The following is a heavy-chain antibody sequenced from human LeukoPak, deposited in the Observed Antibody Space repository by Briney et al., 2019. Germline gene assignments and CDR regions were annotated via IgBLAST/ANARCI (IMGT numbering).Heavy chain of an antibody. Sequence: SETLSLTCTVSGGSIGTYYWSWVRQSPGKGLEWIGYIYVTGNRYNPYLQSRVTISVDTSRNQFLLKMSSVTAADTAVYYCARHIGGGIEDMDVWGKGTEVTVSS. CDR2: IYVTGN. D-gene: IGHD3-16*02. J-gene: IGHJ6*03. V-gene: IGHV4-59*08. CDR3: ARHIGGGIEDMDV. CDR1: GGSIGTYY.